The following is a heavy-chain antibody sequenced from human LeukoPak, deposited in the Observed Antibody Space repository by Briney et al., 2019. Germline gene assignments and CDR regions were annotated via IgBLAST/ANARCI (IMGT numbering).Heavy chain of an antibody. Sequence: PSETLSLTCTVSGGSISSGGYYWSWIRQHPGKGLEWIGYIYYSGSTYYNPSLKSRVTISVDTSKNQFSLKLSSVIAADTAVYYCARGPDFWSGYVGFVDVWGQGTTVTVSS. J-gene: IGHJ6*02. CDR3: ARGPDFWSGYVGFVDV. CDR2: IYYSGST. D-gene: IGHD3-3*01. V-gene: IGHV4-31*03. CDR1: GGSISSGGYY.